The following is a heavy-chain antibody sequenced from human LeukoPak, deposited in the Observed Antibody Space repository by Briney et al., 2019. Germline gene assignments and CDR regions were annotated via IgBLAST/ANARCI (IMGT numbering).Heavy chain of an antibody. J-gene: IGHJ4*02. V-gene: IGHV3-23*01. D-gene: IGHD2-15*01. CDR1: GFTFRSHA. Sequence: GGSLRLSCVGSGFTFRSHAMSWVRRAPEKGLEFVSGIYENGGTTYYADSVKGRFSISRDNSKNTLYLQMDSLRGEDTAVYYCAKQLGYCSDGSCYFPYWGQGTLVTVSS. CDR3: AKQLGYCSDGSCYFPY. CDR2: IYENGGTT.